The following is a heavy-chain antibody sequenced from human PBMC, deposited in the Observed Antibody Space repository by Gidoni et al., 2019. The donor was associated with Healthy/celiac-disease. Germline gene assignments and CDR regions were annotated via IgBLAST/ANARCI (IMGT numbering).Heavy chain of an antibody. CDR3: AKDLFGGSYEGGGPDY. D-gene: IGHD1-26*01. V-gene: IGHV3-9*01. Sequence: EVQLVESGGGLVQPGRSLRLSCAASGFTFDAYAMHWVRPAPGKGLEWVSGISWNSGSIGYADSVKGRFTISRDNAKNSLYLQMNSLRAEDTALYYCAKDLFGGSYEGGGPDYWGQGTLVTVSS. J-gene: IGHJ4*02. CDR1: GFTFDAYA. CDR2: ISWNSGSI.